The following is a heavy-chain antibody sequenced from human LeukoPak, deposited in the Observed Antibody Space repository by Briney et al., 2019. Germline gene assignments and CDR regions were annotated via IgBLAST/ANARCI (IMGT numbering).Heavy chain of an antibody. Sequence: ASVKVSCKASGYSFTSHYMHWVRQAPGQGLEWLGLINPTGSSTLYAQKFQGRVTMTRDMSTTTDYMELSSLRSDDTAVYYCARDNSVGDVAWWFDPWGQGTLVTVSS. CDR3: ARDNSVGDVAWWFDP. CDR1: GYSFTSHY. CDR2: INPTGSST. V-gene: IGHV1-46*01. D-gene: IGHD1-26*01. J-gene: IGHJ5*02.